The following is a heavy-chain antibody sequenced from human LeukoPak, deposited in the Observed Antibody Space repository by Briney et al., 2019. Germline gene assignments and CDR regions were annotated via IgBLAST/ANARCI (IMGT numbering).Heavy chain of an antibody. J-gene: IGHJ4*02. CDR3: AKEPRVSYYYFDY. CDR1: GFTFSSYG. D-gene: IGHD1-26*01. CDR2: ISYDGSNK. Sequence: GGSLRLSCAASGFTFSSYGMHWVRRAPGKGLEWVAVISYDGSNKYYADSVKGRFTISRDNSKNTLYLQMNSLRAEDTAVYYCAKEPRVSYYYFDYWGQGTLVTVSS. V-gene: IGHV3-30*18.